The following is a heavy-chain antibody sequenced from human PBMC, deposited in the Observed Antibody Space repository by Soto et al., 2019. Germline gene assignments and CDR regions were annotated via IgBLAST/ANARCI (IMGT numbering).Heavy chain of an antibody. CDR3: ARGEVGYCSSTRCYVVDY. CDR1: GYTFTSYD. V-gene: IGHV1-8*01. CDR2: MNPNSGNT. D-gene: IGHD2-2*01. Sequence: ASVKVSCKASGYTFTSYDINWVRQATGQGLEWMEWMNPNSGNTGFAQKFQGRVTMTRNTSISTVYMELSGLRSEDTAVYYCARGEVGYCSSTRCYVVDYWGQGTPVTVSS. J-gene: IGHJ4*02.